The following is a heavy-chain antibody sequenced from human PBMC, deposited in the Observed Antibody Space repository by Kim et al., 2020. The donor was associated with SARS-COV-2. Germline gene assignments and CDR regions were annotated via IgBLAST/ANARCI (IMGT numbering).Heavy chain of an antibody. CDR2: ISGGGDRT. D-gene: IGHD1-1*01. J-gene: IGHJ1*01. Sequence: GGSLRLSCAASGFTFSNYAMTWVRQGPGKGLEWVASISGGGDRTDYADSVKGRFTVSRDKSRNTVYLQVSSLSAADTAVYYCARDLSRTSVADTYGHGG. CDR1: GFTFSNYA. V-gene: IGHV3-23*01. CDR3: ARDLSRTSVADTYGH.